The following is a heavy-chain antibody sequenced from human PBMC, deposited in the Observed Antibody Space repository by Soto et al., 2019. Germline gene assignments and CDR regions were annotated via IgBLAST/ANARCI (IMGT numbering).Heavy chain of an antibody. CDR1: GGTFSSYA. V-gene: IGHV1-69*13. J-gene: IGHJ6*02. CDR2: IIPIFGTA. CDR3: ARMGDIVVVPAAQYYYYYGMDV. Sequence: PEASVKVSCKASGGTFSSYAISWVRQAPGQGLEWMGGIIPIFGTANYAQKFQGRVTITADESTSTAYMELSSLRSEDTAVYYCARMGDIVVVPAAQYYYYYGMDVWGQGTTVTISS. D-gene: IGHD2-2*01.